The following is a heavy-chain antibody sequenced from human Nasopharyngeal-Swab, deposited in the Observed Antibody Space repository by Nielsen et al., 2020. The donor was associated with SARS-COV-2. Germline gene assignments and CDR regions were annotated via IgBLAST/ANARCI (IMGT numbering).Heavy chain of an antibody. V-gene: IGHV4-34*01. D-gene: IGHD3-10*01. CDR2: ISHLGAT. CDR3: VRGYRTWSFPSSYYYYHMDV. CDR1: GGSFSDNY. J-gene: IGHJ6*03. Sequence: LETLSLTCAVYGGSFSDNYWNWVRQSPGKGLEWIGEISHLGATNYKSSLKSRVVLSVDSSKSQFSLRLTSVTAADTGVYYCVRGYRTWSFPSSYYYYHMDVWGQGTTVTVSS.